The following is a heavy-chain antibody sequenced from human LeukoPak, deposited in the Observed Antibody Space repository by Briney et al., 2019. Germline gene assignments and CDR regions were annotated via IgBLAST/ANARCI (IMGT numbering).Heavy chain of an antibody. CDR2: IYYSGST. CDR1: GGSISSSSYY. V-gene: IGHV4-39*01. CDR3: ARQQWQPIFDY. Sequence: PPETLSLTCTVSGGSISSSSYYWGWIRQPPGKGLEWIGSIYYSGSTYYNPSLKSRVTISVDTSKNQFSLKLSSVTAADPAEYYCARQQWQPIFDYWGQGTLVTVSS. D-gene: IGHD6-19*01. J-gene: IGHJ4*02.